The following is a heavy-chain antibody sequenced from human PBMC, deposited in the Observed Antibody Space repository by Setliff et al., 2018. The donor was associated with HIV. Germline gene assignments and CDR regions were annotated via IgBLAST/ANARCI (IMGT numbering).Heavy chain of an antibody. J-gene: IGHJ6*03. CDR1: GGSFSDNY. CDR2: INHTGRT. D-gene: IGHD2-8*02. V-gene: IGHV4-34*01. CDR3: ARVSSTYWYPIFRNYYYHMDV. Sequence: PSETLSLTCAVYGGSFSDNYWSWIRQSPGKGLEWIGEINHTGRTKYSTSLRSRVSRSVDTSKTQFSRKPSSVTAADTAVYYCARVSSTYWYPIFRNYYYHMDVWGEGTMVTVSS.